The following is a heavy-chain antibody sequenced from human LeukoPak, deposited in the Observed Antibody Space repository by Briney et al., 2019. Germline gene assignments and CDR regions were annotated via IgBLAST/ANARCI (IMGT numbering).Heavy chain of an antibody. J-gene: IGHJ5*02. CDR3: ARGPYCSSTSCFNWFDP. CDR1: GVSFSGYY. D-gene: IGHD2-2*01. V-gene: IGHV4-34*01. CDR2: INHSGST. Sequence: NPSETLSLTCAVYGVSFSGYYWSWIRQPPGKGLEWIGEINHSGSTNYNPSLKSRVTISVDTSKNQFSLKLSSVTAADTAVYYCARGPYCSSTSCFNWFDPWGQGTLVTVSS.